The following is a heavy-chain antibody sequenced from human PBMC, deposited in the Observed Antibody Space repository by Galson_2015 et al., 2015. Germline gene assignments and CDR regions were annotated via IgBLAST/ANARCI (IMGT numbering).Heavy chain of an antibody. CDR3: AKTPLVTIFGVVSDAFEI. Sequence: SLRLSCAASGFTFSSYGMHWVRQAPGKGLEWVAVISYDGSNKYYADSVKGRFTISRDNSKNTLYLQMNSLRAEDTAVYYCAKTPLVTIFGVVSDAFEIWGQGTMVTVSS. D-gene: IGHD3-3*01. V-gene: IGHV3-30*18. J-gene: IGHJ3*02. CDR2: ISYDGSNK. CDR1: GFTFSSYG.